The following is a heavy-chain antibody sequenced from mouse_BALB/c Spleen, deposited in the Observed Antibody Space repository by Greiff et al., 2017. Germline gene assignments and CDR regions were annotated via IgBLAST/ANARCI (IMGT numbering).Heavy chain of an antibody. J-gene: IGHJ3*01. CDR2: IYPGSGST. CDR3: TRGGGTTTFAY. V-gene: IGHV1S22*01. Sequence: KQPGSELVRPGASVKLSCKASGYTFTSYWMHWVKQRPGQGLEWIGNIYPGSGSTNYDEKFKSKATLTVDTSSSTAYMQLSSLTSEDSAVYYCTRGGGTTTFAYWGQGTLVTVSA. CDR1: GYTFTSYW. D-gene: IGHD1-1*01.